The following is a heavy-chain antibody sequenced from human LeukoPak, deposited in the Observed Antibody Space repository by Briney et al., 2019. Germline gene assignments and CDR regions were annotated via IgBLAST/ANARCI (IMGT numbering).Heavy chain of an antibody. CDR2: ISDSGGST. J-gene: IGHJ6*03. V-gene: IGHV3-23*01. D-gene: IGHD5-18*01. CDR3: AKVTIDYYYYMDV. Sequence: PGGSLRLSCAASGFAFSSYAMNWVRQAPGKGLEWVSVISDSGGSTYYADSVKGRFTISRDNSKNTLYLQMNSLRVDDTAVYYCAKVTIDYYYYMDVWGKGTTVTVSS. CDR1: GFAFSSYA.